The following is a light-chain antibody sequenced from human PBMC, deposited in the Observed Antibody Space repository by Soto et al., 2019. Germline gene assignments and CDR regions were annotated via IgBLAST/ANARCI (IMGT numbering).Light chain of an antibody. CDR2: SNN. J-gene: IGLJ3*02. V-gene: IGLV1-47*02. CDR1: SSNIGTNY. Sequence: QSVLTQPPSASGTPGQRVTISCSGSSSNIGTNYVYWYQQVPGTAPKLLIYSNNQRPSGVPDRFSGSKSGTSASLAIRGLRSEDEADYYCATWDDSLRGRVFGGGPKLTVL. CDR3: ATWDDSLRGRV.